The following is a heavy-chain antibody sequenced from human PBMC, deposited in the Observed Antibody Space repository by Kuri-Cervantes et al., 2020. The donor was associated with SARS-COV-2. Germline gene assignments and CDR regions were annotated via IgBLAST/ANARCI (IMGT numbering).Heavy chain of an antibody. V-gene: IGHV1-2*02. D-gene: IGHD6-19*01. CDR1: GYTFTGYY. CDR3: ARHPLRGASIDSSVWFDP. Sequence: ASVKVSCKASGYTFTGYYMHWVRQAPGQGLEWMGWINPNSGGTNYAQKFQGRVTMTRDTSISTAYLQWSSLKASDTAMYYCARHPLRGASIDSSVWFDPWGQGTLVTVSS. J-gene: IGHJ5*02. CDR2: INPNSGGT.